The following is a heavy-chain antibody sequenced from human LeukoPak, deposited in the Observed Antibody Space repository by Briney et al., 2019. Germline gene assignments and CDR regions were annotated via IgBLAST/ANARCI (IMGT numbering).Heavy chain of an antibody. CDR1: GYTFTGYY. D-gene: IGHD3-16*02. Sequence: ASVKVSCKASGYTFTGYYMHWVRQAPGQGLEWMGWISAYNGNTNYAQKLQGRVTMTTDTSTSTAYMELRSLRSDDTAVYYCARGSPYDYVWGSYRPHDYWGQGTLVTVSS. CDR3: ARGSPYDYVWGSYRPHDY. CDR2: ISAYNGNT. V-gene: IGHV1-18*04. J-gene: IGHJ4*02.